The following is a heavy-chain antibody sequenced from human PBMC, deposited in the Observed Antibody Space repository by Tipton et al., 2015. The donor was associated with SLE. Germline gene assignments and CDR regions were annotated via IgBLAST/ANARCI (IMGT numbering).Heavy chain of an antibody. CDR3: ARPHTPRGWSRYYFDY. CDR1: GGSISSHY. Sequence: TLSLTCTVSGGSISSHYLSWIRQAPGKGLEWIGYNSNSETTSYNPSLKSRVTISLDTSNNQFSLKGSSVTAADTAVYYCARPHTPRGWSRYYFDYWSPGTLVTVSS. V-gene: IGHV4-59*08. D-gene: IGHD6-19*01. CDR2: NSNSETT. J-gene: IGHJ4*02.